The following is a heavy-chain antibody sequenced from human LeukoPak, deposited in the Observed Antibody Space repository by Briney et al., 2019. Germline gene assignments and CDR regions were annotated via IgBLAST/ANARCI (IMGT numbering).Heavy chain of an antibody. CDR3: AREGSTVTTPY. CDR2: IYSGGST. V-gene: IGHV3-66*01. Sequence: TGGSLRLSCEASGFTFSSYWMHWVRQIPGKGLMWVSVIYSGGSTYYADSVKGRFTISRDNSKNTLYLQMNSLRAEDTAVYYCAREGSTVTTPYWGQGTLVTVSS. CDR1: GFTFSSYW. J-gene: IGHJ4*02. D-gene: IGHD4-17*01.